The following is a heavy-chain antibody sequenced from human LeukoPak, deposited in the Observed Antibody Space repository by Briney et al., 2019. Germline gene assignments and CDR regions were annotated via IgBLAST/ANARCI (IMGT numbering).Heavy chain of an antibody. J-gene: IGHJ4*02. D-gene: IGHD2-2*01. CDR3: ARRYCSSTSCLIDY. CDR2: ISSSGTTI. V-gene: IGHV3-48*03. Sequence: GGSLRLSCAASGFTFSSYEMNWVRQAPGKGLEWVSYISSSGTTIYYADSVKGRFTISRDNAKNSLYLQMNSLRAEDTAVYYCARRYCSSTSCLIDYWGQGTLVTVPS. CDR1: GFTFSSYE.